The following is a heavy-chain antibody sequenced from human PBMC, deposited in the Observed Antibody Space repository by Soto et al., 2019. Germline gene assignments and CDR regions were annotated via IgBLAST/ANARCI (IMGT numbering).Heavy chain of an antibody. Sequence: EVQLVESGGGLVQPGGSLRLSCAASGFSFSSYGMSWVRQAPGKGLEWVSGLSGSGASTDYADSVKGRFTISRDNSKNTLYLQMNSLRAEDMAVYYCARRGSSQSFDYWGQGTLVTVSS. CDR2: LSGSGAST. D-gene: IGHD6-13*01. J-gene: IGHJ4*02. V-gene: IGHV3-23*04. CDR3: ARRGSSQSFDY. CDR1: GFSFSSYG.